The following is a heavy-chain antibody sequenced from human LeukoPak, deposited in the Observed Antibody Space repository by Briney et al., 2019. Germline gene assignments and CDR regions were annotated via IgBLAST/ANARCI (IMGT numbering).Heavy chain of an antibody. J-gene: IGHJ3*02. CDR3: ARAPYSLIQLALLGGAFDI. D-gene: IGHD3-16*02. V-gene: IGHV4-59*08. CDR2: IFDNGGT. Sequence: SETLSLTCTVSGGSIINYYWTWIRQPAGKGLEWIGYIFDNGGTNYNPSLKSRVTISLDTSKNQFSLKLSSVAAADTAVYYCARAPYSLIQLALLGGAFDIWGQGTMVTVSS. CDR1: GGSIINYY.